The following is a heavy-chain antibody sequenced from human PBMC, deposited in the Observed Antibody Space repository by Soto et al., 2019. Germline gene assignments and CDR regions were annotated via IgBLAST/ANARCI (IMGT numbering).Heavy chain of an antibody. CDR2: INPNSGGT. Sequence: ASVKVSCKASGYTFTGYYMHWVRQAPGQGLEWMGWINPNSGGTNYAQKFQGRVTMTRDTSISTAYMELSRLRSDDTAVYYCAIWPYYYDSSGYPELGDLDYWGQGTLVTVYS. CDR3: AIWPYYYDSSGYPELGDLDY. D-gene: IGHD3-22*01. CDR1: GYTFTGYY. J-gene: IGHJ4*02. V-gene: IGHV1-2*02.